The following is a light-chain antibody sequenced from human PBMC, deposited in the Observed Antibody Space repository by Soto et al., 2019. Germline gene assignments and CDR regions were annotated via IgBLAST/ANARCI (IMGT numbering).Light chain of an antibody. Sequence: VLTQSPGTLSLSPGERATLSCRASQSVKSTSLVWYQQKPAQAPRLLIYGASSRATGIPGRFSGGGSGTDFTLTISRLEPEDFAVYYCQQYGSSPRTFGQGTRLEIK. CDR3: QQYGSSPRT. CDR2: GAS. CDR1: QSVKSTS. J-gene: IGKJ5*01. V-gene: IGKV3-20*01.